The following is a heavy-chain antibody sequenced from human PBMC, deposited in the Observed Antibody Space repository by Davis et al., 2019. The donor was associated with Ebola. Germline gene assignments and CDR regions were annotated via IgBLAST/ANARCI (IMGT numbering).Heavy chain of an antibody. J-gene: IGHJ4*02. Sequence: PGGSLRLSCAASGFTFSSYAMTWVRQAPGKGLEWISAISGSGAGTFYADSVKGRFTISRDNSKNALYLQMNSLRAEDTAVYYCAKDQRITIFGVSPGPFDYWGQGTLVSVSS. CDR3: AKDQRITIFGVSPGPFDY. CDR2: ISGSGAGT. D-gene: IGHD3-3*01. CDR1: GFTFSSYA. V-gene: IGHV3-23*01.